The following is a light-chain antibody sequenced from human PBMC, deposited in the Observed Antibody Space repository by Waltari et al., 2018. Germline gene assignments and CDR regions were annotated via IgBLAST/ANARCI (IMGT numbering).Light chain of an antibody. CDR2: ATS. CDR1: QGIVND. J-gene: IGKJ1*01. Sequence: DIQMTQSPSSLSASVGDRVTITCRASQGIVNDLNWYQQKPGEAPARLIYATSTLQSGVPSRFSGSGSGAEFTLTISSLQPEDFATYYCLQHNSYPRTFGQGTKVDIK. CDR3: LQHNSYPRT. V-gene: IGKV1-17*01.